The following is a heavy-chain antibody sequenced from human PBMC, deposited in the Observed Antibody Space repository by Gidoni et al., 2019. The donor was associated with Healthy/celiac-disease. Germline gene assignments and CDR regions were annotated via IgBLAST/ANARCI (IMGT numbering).Heavy chain of an antibody. CDR3: ARGGTHPHYFDY. D-gene: IGHD3-16*01. CDR2: ISSSSSYI. Sequence: EVQLVESGGGLVKPGGSLRLSCAASGFPFSSYSMNWVRQAPGEGLEWVSAISSSSSYIYYADSVKGRFTISRDNAKNSLYLQMNSLRAEDTAVYYCARGGTHPHYFDYWGQGTLVTVSS. J-gene: IGHJ4*02. CDR1: GFPFSSYS. V-gene: IGHV3-21*01.